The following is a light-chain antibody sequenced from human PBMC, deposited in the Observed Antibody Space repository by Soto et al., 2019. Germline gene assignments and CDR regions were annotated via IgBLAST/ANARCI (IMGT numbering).Light chain of an antibody. J-gene: IGLJ1*01. CDR3: CSYTNSAYG. CDR2: DVS. V-gene: IGLV2-11*01. Sequence: QSALTQPRSVSGSPGQSVTISRTGTSNDVGAYNYVSWYQQHPAKAPNLMIYDVSKRPSGVPDRFSGSKSGNTASLTISGLQAEDEGDYYCCSYTNSAYGFGTGTKVTVL. CDR1: SNDVGAYNY.